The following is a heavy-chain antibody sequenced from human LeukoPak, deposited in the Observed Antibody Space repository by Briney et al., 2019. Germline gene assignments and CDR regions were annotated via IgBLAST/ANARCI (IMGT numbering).Heavy chain of an antibody. Sequence: ASVKVSCKASGYIFSTYGISWVRQAPGQGVEWMGCISGSDGHTNYAQKLQGRVTMTTDTSTTTAYMELRSLRSHDTALYYWARSTLATNPAGPFDYWGQGTLVTVSS. V-gene: IGHV1-18*01. J-gene: IGHJ4*02. CDR3: ARSTLATNPAGPFDY. D-gene: IGHD5-12*01. CDR1: GYIFSTYG. CDR2: ISGSDGHT.